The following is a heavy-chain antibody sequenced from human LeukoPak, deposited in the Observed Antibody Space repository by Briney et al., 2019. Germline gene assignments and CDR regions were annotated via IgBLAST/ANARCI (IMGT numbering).Heavy chain of an antibody. Sequence: ASVTVSCTASGYTFTSYGISWVRQAPGQGLEWMGWISAYNGNTNYAQKLQGRVTMTTDTSTSTAYMELRSLRSDDTAVYYCARDYVWGSYPGDAFDIWGQGTMVTVSS. D-gene: IGHD3-16*02. V-gene: IGHV1-18*01. CDR1: GYTFTSYG. J-gene: IGHJ3*02. CDR2: ISAYNGNT. CDR3: ARDYVWGSYPGDAFDI.